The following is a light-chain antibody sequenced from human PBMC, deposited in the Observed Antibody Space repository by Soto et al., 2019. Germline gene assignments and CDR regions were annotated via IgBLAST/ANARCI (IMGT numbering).Light chain of an antibody. J-gene: IGKJ3*01. Sequence: EIVLTQSPGTLSLSPGERATLSCRASQTVSSSYLAWYQQKPGQAPRLLIYGASSRATGIPDRFSGGGSGTDFTLTISRLEPEDSAVYYCHQYGGSPKFSFGPGTKVDIK. CDR3: HQYGGSPKFS. CDR2: GAS. V-gene: IGKV3-20*01. CDR1: QTVSSSY.